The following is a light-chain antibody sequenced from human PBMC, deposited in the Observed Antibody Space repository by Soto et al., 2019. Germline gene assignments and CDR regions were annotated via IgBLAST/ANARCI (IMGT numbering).Light chain of an antibody. CDR2: EVS. CDR3: ISYAGSNISVV. V-gene: IGLV2-8*01. J-gene: IGLJ2*01. CDR1: SSDVGGYNY. Sequence: QSALTQPPSASGSPGQSVTISCTGTSSDVGGYNYVSWYQQHPGKAPKLMIYEVSKRPSGVPDRFSGSKSGNTASLTVSGLQAEDEADYYCISYAGSNISVVFGGGTKLTVL.